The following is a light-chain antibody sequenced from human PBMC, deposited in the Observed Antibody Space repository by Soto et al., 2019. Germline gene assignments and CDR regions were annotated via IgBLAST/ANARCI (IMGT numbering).Light chain of an antibody. CDR3: CSYAGTTTWV. CDR1: SSDVGSHNF. J-gene: IGLJ2*01. CDR2: EVT. V-gene: IGLV2-23*02. Sequence: QSALTQPASVSGSPGQSITISCTGTSSDVGSHNFVSWYQQRPGKAPKLMIFEVTKRPSGVSSRFSASKSGNTASLTISGVQAEDEADYYCCSYAGTTTWVFGGWTKLTV.